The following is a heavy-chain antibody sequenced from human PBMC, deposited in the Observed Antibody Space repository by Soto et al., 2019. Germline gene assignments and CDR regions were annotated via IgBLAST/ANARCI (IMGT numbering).Heavy chain of an antibody. Sequence: QVQLVESGGGVVQPGRSLRLSCAASGFTVSAYTMHWVRQAPGKGLEWVAVISSDGNHKYYTDSVKGRFTISRDTSTNTLYLQMNSLRAEDTAVYYCTRWEQTLFEYWGQGTLVTVSS. CDR1: GFTVSAYT. CDR2: ISSDGNHK. D-gene: IGHD1-26*01. CDR3: TRWEQTLFEY. J-gene: IGHJ4*02. V-gene: IGHV3-30-3*01.